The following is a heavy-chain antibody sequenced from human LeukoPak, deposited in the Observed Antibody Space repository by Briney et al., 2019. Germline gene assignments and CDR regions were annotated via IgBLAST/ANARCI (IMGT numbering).Heavy chain of an antibody. CDR1: GYTFSGFY. CDR3: AIQPWGSGNNWYFDL. CDR2: ISPNSGGT. J-gene: IGHJ2*01. Sequence: GASVKVSCKPSGYTFSGFYIHWVRQAPGQGLECMGWISPNSGGTDYAQRFQGRVTMTRDTSISTAYMGLSSLRSDDTAVYYCAIQPWGSGNNWYFDLWGRGTLVTVSS. V-gene: IGHV1-2*02. D-gene: IGHD7-27*01.